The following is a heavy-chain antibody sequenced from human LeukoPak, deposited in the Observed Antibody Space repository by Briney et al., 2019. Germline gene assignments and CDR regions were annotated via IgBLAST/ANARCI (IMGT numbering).Heavy chain of an antibody. D-gene: IGHD3-9*01. CDR2: IYYSGST. Sequence: SETLSLTCTVSGGSISSYYWGWIRQPPGKGLEWIGYIYYSGSTNYNPSLKSRVTISVDTSKNQFSLKLSSVTAADTAVYYCARGHYDILTGYSDAFDIWGQGTMVTVSS. V-gene: IGHV4-59*01. CDR3: ARGHYDILTGYSDAFDI. CDR1: GGSISSYY. J-gene: IGHJ3*02.